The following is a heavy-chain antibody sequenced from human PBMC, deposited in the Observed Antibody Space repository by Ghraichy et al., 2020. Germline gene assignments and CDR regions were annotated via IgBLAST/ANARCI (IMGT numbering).Heavy chain of an antibody. CDR1: GFTFSSHT. V-gene: IGHV3-30*04. J-gene: IGHJ3*02. CDR2: VSYDGSKQ. CDR3: ARDGVGGATDAFDI. Sequence: GGSLRLSCAASGFTFSSHTMHWVRQAPGKGLEWVALVSYDGSKQYYADSVKGRFTISRDNSKNTLYLQMDSLRTEDTAVYYCARDGVGGATDAFDIWGQGTMVTVSS. D-gene: IGHD3-3*01.